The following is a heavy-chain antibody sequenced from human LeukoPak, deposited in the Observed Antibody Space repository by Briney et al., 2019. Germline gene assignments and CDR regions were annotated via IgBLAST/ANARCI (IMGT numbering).Heavy chain of an antibody. D-gene: IGHD1-26*01. J-gene: IGHJ4*02. CDR3: ARVGNSGSYGDY. CDR1: GGTFSSYA. V-gene: IGHV1-69*04. CDR2: IIPILGIA. Sequence: SVKVSCKASGGTFSSYAISWVRQAPGQGLEWMGRIIPILGIANYAQKFQGRVTITADKSTSTAYMELSSLRSEDTAVYYCARVGNSGSYGDYWGQGTLVTVSS.